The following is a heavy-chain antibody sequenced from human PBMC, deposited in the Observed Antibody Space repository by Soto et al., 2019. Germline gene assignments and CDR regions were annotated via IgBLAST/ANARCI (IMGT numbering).Heavy chain of an antibody. Sequence: EVQLLESGGGLVQPGGSLRLSCAASGFTFSSYAMSWVRQAPGKGLEWVSAISGSGGSTYYADSVKGRFTISRDNSKNTLYLQMNSLRAEDTAVYYCAKVPHTRDGYSSTRAFDIWGQGTMVTVSS. D-gene: IGHD2-15*01. V-gene: IGHV3-23*01. J-gene: IGHJ3*02. CDR1: GFTFSSYA. CDR3: AKVPHTRDGYSSTRAFDI. CDR2: ISGSGGST.